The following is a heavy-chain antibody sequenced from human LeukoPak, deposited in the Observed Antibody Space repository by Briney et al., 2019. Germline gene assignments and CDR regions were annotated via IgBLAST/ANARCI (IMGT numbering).Heavy chain of an antibody. CDR3: ARLWPFDY. CDR2: IKQQGSEK. V-gene: IGHV3-7*01. CDR1: GFTFSSYW. D-gene: IGHD2-21*01. J-gene: IGHJ4*02. Sequence: GGSLRLSCAASGFTFSSYWMSWVRQAPGKGLEWVANIKQQGSEKYYMGSVKGRFTISRDDAKNSLYLQMNSLRAEDTAVYYCARLWPFDYWGQGTLVTVSS.